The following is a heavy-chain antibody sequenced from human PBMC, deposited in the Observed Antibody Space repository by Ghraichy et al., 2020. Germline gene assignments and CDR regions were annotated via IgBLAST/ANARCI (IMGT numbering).Heavy chain of an antibody. CDR3: ARFNSINAFDI. Sequence: SETLSLTCTVSGGSINNYYWSWIRQPAGKGLEWIGRIYTSGNTDYNPSLKSRVTMSVEKSKNQFSLKLNSVTAADTAVYYCARFNSINAFDIWGLGTMVTVSS. J-gene: IGHJ3*02. D-gene: IGHD2/OR15-2a*01. CDR1: GGSINNYY. CDR2: IYTSGNT. V-gene: IGHV4-4*07.